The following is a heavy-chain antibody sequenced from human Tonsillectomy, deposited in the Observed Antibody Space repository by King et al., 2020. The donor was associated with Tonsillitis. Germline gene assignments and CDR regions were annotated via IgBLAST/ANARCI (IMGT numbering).Heavy chain of an antibody. D-gene: IGHD3/OR15-3a*01. J-gene: IGHJ4*02. Sequence: VQLVESGGGVVQPGRSLRLSCAASGFTFSSYGMHWVRQAPGKGLEWVAVIWYDGSNKYYADSVKGRFTISRDNSKNTLYLQMNSLRAEDTAVYYCARENRGWDWDYFDYWGQGTLVTVSS. CDR3: ARENRGWDWDYFDY. V-gene: IGHV3-33*01. CDR2: IWYDGSNK. CDR1: GFTFSSYG.